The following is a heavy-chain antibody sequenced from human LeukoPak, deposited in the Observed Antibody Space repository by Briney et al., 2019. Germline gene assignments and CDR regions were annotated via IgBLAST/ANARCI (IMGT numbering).Heavy chain of an antibody. Sequence: PGGSLRLSCAASGFTFSSYAMSRVRQAPGKGLEWVSAISGSGGSTYYADSVKGRFTISRDNSKNTLYLQMNSLRAEDTAVYYCAKEGYYYDSSGYYYFDYWGQGTLVTVSS. CDR1: GFTFSSYA. V-gene: IGHV3-23*01. D-gene: IGHD3-22*01. CDR3: AKEGYYYDSSGYYYFDY. CDR2: ISGSGGST. J-gene: IGHJ4*02.